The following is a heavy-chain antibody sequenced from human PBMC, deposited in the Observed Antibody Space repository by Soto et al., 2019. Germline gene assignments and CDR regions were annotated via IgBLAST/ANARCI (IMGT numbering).Heavy chain of an antibody. D-gene: IGHD2-15*01. CDR1: GFTFTSSA. V-gene: IGHV1-58*01. CDR3: AAEGNCSGGSCPDAFDI. J-gene: IGHJ3*02. CDR2: IVVGSGNT. Sequence: SVKVSCKASGFTFTSSAVQWVRQARGQRLEWIGWIVVGSGNTNYAQKFQERVTITRDMSTSTAYMELSSLRSEDTAVYYCAAEGNCSGGSCPDAFDIWGQGTMVTVSS.